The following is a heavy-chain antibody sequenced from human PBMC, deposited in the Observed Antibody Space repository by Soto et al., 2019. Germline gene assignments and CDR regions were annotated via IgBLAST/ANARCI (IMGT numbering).Heavy chain of an antibody. CDR2: IIPIFGTA. J-gene: IGHJ6*02. CDR3: ARGSVGGYDPFYYYYYYGMDV. Sequence: ASVNVSCKSSGGTFSSYSISWVRQAPGQGLECMGGIIPIFGTANYAQKFQGRVTITADESTSTAYMELSSLRSEDTAVYYCARGSVGGYDPFYYYYYYGMDVWGQGTTVTVSS. CDR1: GGTFSSYS. V-gene: IGHV1-69*13. D-gene: IGHD5-12*01.